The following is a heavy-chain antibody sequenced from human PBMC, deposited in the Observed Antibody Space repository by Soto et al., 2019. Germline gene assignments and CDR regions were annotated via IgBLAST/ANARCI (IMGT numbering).Heavy chain of an antibody. J-gene: IGHJ6*02. CDR2: IKGDASST. CDR1: GFTFSSYW. Sequence: EVQLVESGGGLVQPGGSLKISCAASGFTFSSYWMHWVRQAPGKGLVWVSRIKGDASSTNYADFVEGRFIISRDSAENTLYLQMNRRRAEDTAVYYCARGLPGYYGADVWGQGTTVTVSS. V-gene: IGHV3-74*01. CDR3: ARGLPGYYGADV. D-gene: IGHD5-18*01.